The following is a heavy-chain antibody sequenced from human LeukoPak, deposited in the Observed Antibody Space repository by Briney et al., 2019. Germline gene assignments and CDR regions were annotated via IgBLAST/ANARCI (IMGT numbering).Heavy chain of an antibody. D-gene: IGHD4-17*01. Sequence: PGGSLRLSCAASGFIFRSHWMTWVRQAPGRGLEWVAHIKQDGSEKHYVDSVESRFTLSRDDAKNSLYLQMNSLRVDDTAVYYCARGPNYGARVDYLDYWGQGTLVTVSS. CDR2: IKQDGSEK. V-gene: IGHV3-7*01. CDR3: ARGPNYGARVDYLDY. J-gene: IGHJ4*02. CDR1: GFIFRSHW.